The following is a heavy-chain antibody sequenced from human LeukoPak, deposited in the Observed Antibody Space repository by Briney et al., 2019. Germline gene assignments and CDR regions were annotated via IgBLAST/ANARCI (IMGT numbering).Heavy chain of an antibody. J-gene: IGHJ4*02. CDR2: INSDGSST. Sequence: GGSLRLCCAASGFTFSNYWMHWVRQAPGKGLVWVSRINSDGSSTRYADSVKGRFTISRDNAKNTLYLQMNSLRAEDTAVYYCGRELDWLPTLDYWGQGTLVTVSS. V-gene: IGHV3-74*01. CDR3: GRELDWLPTLDY. CDR1: GFTFSNYW. D-gene: IGHD3-9*01.